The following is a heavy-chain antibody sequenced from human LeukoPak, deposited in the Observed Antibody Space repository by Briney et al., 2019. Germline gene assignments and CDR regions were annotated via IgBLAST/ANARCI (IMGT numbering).Heavy chain of an antibody. J-gene: IGHJ4*02. CDR2: IYTSGST. Sequence: SETLSLTCTVSSGSISNYYWSWIRQPAGKGLEWIGRIYTSGSTTYNPSLKSRLTISIDTSKNQFSLKLSSVTAADTAVYYCARDTMVRGVIIPFDHWGQGTLVTVSS. CDR3: ARDTMVRGVIIPFDH. CDR1: SGSISNYY. V-gene: IGHV4-4*07. D-gene: IGHD3-10*01.